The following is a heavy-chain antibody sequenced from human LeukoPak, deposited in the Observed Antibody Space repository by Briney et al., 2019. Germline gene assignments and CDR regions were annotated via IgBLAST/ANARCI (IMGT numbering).Heavy chain of an antibody. CDR2: IYYSGSI. J-gene: IGHJ4*02. CDR3: ARENPSGYYNRPIDY. Sequence: ASETLSLICTVSGASISSYYGSWIRQPPGKGLEWIGDIYYSGSIKYNPSLKSRVTMSVDTSKNQFSLKLSSVTAADTAIYYCARENPSGYYNRPIDYWGQGTLVTVSS. D-gene: IGHD3-22*01. V-gene: IGHV4-59*01. CDR1: GASISSYY.